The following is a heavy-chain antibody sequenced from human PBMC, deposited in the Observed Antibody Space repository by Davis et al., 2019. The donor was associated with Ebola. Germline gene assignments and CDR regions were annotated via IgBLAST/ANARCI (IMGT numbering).Heavy chain of an antibody. V-gene: IGHV3-73*01. CDR3: TRGFRQLWELLFYFDY. CDR2: IRSKANSYAT. D-gene: IGHD1-26*01. J-gene: IGHJ4*02. Sequence: PGGSLRLSCAASGFTFSGSAMHWVRQASGKGLEWVGRIRSKANSYATAYAASVKGRFTISRDDSKNTAYLQMNSLKTEDTAVYYCTRGFRQLWELLFYFDYWDQGTLVTVSS. CDR1: GFTFSGSA.